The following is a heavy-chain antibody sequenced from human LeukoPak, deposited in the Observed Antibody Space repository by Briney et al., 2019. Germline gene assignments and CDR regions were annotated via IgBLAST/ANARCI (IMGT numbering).Heavy chain of an antibody. D-gene: IGHD6-19*01. CDR2: ISSSSNYI. J-gene: IGHJ4*02. Sequence: GGSLRLSCAASGFTFSSYDMKWVRQAPGKGLEWVSSISSSSNYIYYADSVKGRFTISRDNAKNSLYLQMNSLRAEDTAVYYCARVGSVAVAGAFVDFFDYWGQGTLVTVSS. V-gene: IGHV3-21*01. CDR3: ARVGSVAVAGAFVDFFDY. CDR1: GFTFSSYD.